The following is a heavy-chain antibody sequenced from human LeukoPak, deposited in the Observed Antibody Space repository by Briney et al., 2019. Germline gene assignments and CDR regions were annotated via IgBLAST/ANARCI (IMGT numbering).Heavy chain of an antibody. CDR2: INHSGNT. D-gene: IGHD3-3*01. Sequence: SETLSLTCAVYGGSFSNYYWTWIRQSPGKGMEWIGEINHSGNTNDNPSPKSRVTISLDTSKNQFSLKLISVTAADTAVYYCAREVRANDFWSGYSRGSIFDYWGQGTPVTVSS. CDR3: AREVRANDFWSGYSRGSIFDY. V-gene: IGHV4-34*01. J-gene: IGHJ4*02. CDR1: GGSFSNYY.